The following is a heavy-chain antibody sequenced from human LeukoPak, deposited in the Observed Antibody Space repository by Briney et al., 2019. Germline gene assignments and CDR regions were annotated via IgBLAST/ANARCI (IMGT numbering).Heavy chain of an antibody. Sequence: PSETLSLTCTVSGGSISSYYRSWIRQPPGKGLEWIGYIYYSGSTNYNPSLKSRVTISVDTSKNQFSLKLSSVTAADTAVYYCAGAYDFWSDNWFDPWGQGTLVTVSS. D-gene: IGHD3-3*01. J-gene: IGHJ5*02. CDR3: AGAYDFWSDNWFDP. CDR2: IYYSGST. CDR1: GGSISSYY. V-gene: IGHV4-59*01.